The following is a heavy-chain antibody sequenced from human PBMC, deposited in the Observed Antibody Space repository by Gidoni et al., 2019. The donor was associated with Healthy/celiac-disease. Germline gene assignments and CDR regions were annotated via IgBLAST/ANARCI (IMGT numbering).Heavy chain of an antibody. CDR2: ISYDGSNK. CDR3: AKDRVVVVAATHYFDY. Sequence: QVQLVESGGGVVQPGRSLRLSCADSGFTFSSHGMHWVRTAPGKGLEWVAVISYDGSNKYYADSVKGRFTISRDNSKNTLYLQMNSLRAEDTAVYYCAKDRVVVVAATHYFDYWGQGTLVTVSS. J-gene: IGHJ4*02. CDR1: GFTFSSHG. D-gene: IGHD2-15*01. V-gene: IGHV3-30*18.